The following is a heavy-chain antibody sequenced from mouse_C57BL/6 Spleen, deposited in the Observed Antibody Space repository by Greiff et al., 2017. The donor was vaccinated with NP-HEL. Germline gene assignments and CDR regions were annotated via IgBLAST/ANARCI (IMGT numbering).Heavy chain of an antibody. CDR2: INPSNGGT. CDR1: GYTFTSYW. V-gene: IGHV1-53*01. D-gene: IGHD2-4*01. CDR3: AKEDYDDYDLGLFDY. J-gene: IGHJ2*01. Sequence: QVQLKQPGTELVKPGASVKLSCKASGYTFTSYWMHWVKQRPGQGLEWIGNINPSNGGTNYNEKFKSKATLTVDKSSSTAYMQLSSLTSEDSAVYYCAKEDYDDYDLGLFDYWGQGTTLTVSS.